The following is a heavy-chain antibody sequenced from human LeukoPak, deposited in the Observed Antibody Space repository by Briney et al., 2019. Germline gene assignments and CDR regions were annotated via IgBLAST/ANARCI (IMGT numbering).Heavy chain of an antibody. Sequence: SETLSLTCAVYGGSFSGYYWSWIRQPPGKGLEWIGEINHSGGTNYNPSLKSRVTISGDTSKSQFSLKLSSVTAADTAVYYCARSLWFGESPLDYWGQGTLVTVSS. CDR3: ARSLWFGESPLDY. CDR1: GGSFSGYY. V-gene: IGHV4-34*01. J-gene: IGHJ4*02. D-gene: IGHD3-10*01. CDR2: INHSGGT.